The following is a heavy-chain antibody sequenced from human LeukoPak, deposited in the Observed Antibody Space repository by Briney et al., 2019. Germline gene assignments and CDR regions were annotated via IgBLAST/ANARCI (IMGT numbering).Heavy chain of an antibody. Sequence: GGSLRLSCAASGFTFFDYAMTWVRQAPGKGLEWVSALSGGGDKSFYADSVKGRFTMSRDNSKNMLFLQMNSLRAEDTAVYFCAKDTRRGSGMKDGFEFWGHGTMVTVSP. CDR3: AKDTRRGSGMKDGFEF. D-gene: IGHD3-10*01. J-gene: IGHJ3*01. CDR2: LSGGGDKS. CDR1: GFTFFDYA. V-gene: IGHV3-23*01.